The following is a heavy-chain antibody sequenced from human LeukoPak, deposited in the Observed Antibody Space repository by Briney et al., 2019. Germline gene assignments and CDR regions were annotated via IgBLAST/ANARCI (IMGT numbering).Heavy chain of an antibody. CDR3: ARVPLYCSSTSCYVGMNFDY. D-gene: IGHD2-2*01. CDR2: IFHSGST. V-gene: IGHV4-39*07. Sequence: SSETLSLTCTVSGGSISSSSYYWGWIRQPPGKGLEWIGTIFHSGSTYYNPSLKSRVTISVDTSKNQFSLKLSSVTAADTAVYYCARVPLYCSSTSCYVGMNFDYWGQGTLVTVSS. J-gene: IGHJ4*02. CDR1: GGSISSSSYY.